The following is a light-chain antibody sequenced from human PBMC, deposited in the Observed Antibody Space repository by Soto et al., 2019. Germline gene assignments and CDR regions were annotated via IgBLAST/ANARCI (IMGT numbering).Light chain of an antibody. CDR3: TAWDDSLSGPV. V-gene: IGLV1-47*01. J-gene: IGLJ3*02. Sequence: QSVLTQPPSASGTPGQRVTISCSGSGSNIGSRYVYWYRQVPGTAPKLLIYQDSQRPSGVPDPFSGSKSGTSASLAISGLRSEDEADYYCTAWDDSLSGPVFGGGTKLTVL. CDR1: GSNIGSRY. CDR2: QDS.